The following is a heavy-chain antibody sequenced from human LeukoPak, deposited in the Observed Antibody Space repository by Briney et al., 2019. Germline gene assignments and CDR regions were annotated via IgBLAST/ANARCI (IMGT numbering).Heavy chain of an antibody. CDR2: ISAYNGNT. Sequence: ASVRVSCKASGYTFTSYGINWVRQAPGQGLEWMGWISAYNGNTNYAQKLQGRVTLTTDTSTSTAYMELRSLRSDDTAVYYCARGGILTHKSWFDPWGQGTLVTVSS. J-gene: IGHJ5*02. V-gene: IGHV1-18*04. D-gene: IGHD3-9*01. CDR3: ARGGILTHKSWFDP. CDR1: GYTFTSYG.